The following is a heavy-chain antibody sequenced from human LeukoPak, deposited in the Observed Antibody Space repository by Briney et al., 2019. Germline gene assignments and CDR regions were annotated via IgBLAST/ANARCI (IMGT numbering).Heavy chain of an antibody. V-gene: IGHV4-59*11. Sequence: PSETLSLTCTVSGGSISRHYWSWIRQPPGKGLEWIGYIYYSGSTNYNPSLKSRVTISVDTSKNQFSLKLSSVTAADTAVYYCARVSGMVASLSFDYWGQGTLVTVSS. CDR3: ARVSGMVASLSFDY. CDR2: IYYSGST. J-gene: IGHJ4*02. D-gene: IGHD2-8*01. CDR1: GGSISRHY.